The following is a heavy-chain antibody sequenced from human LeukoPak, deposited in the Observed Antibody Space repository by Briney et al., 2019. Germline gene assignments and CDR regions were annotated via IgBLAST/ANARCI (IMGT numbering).Heavy chain of an antibody. CDR3: AREGAYCGGDCYLSRPNLDAFDI. V-gene: IGHV1-2*02. CDR1: GYTFTGYY. J-gene: IGHJ3*02. CDR2: INPNSGGT. Sequence: ASVNVSCKASGYTFTGYYMHWVRQAPGQGLEWMGWINPNSGGTNFAQKFQGRVTMTRDTSISTAYMELSRLRSGDTAVYFCAREGAYCGGDCYLSRPNLDAFDIWGQGTMVTVSS. D-gene: IGHD2-21*02.